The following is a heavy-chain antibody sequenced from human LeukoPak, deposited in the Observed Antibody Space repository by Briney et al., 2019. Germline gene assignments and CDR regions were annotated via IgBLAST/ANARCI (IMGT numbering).Heavy chain of an antibody. V-gene: IGHV3-33*01. J-gene: IGHJ4*02. CDR2: IWYDGSNK. CDR1: GFTFSSYG. D-gene: IGHD6-19*01. Sequence: GGSLRLSCAASGFTFSSYGVHWVRQAPGKGLEWVAVIWYDGSNKYYADSVKGRFTISRDNSKNTLYLQMNSLRAEDTAVYYCARDLYSSGWYGGGYWGQGTLVTVSS. CDR3: ARDLYSSGWYGGGY.